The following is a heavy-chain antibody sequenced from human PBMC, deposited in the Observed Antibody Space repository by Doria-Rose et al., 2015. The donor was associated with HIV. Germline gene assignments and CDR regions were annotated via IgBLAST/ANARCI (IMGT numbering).Heavy chain of an antibody. V-gene: IGHV2-26*01. Sequence: SGPVMVKPTETLTLTCTVSGVSLSSPGMGVSWIRQPPGQALEWLAHIFSDDDRCYKTALKSRLTICKGTSKSQVVLTMTDMDPVDTATYYCARIKSSRWYHKYYFDFWGQGTLVIVSA. D-gene: IGHD6-13*01. CDR1: GVSLSSPGMG. J-gene: IGHJ4*02. CDR2: IFSDDDR. CDR3: ARIKSSRWYHKYYFDF.